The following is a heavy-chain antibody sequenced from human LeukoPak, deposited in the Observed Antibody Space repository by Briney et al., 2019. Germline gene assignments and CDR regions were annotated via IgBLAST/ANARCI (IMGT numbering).Heavy chain of an antibody. V-gene: IGHV4-34*01. Sequence: SETLSLTCAVYSGSFSGYYWSWIRQPPGKGLEWIGEINHSGSTNYNPSLKSRVAISVDTSKNQFSLKLSSVTAADTAVYYCARGYGSGSRGYYFDYWGQGTLVTVSS. CDR3: ARGYGSGSRGYYFDY. J-gene: IGHJ4*02. CDR1: SGSFSGYY. CDR2: INHSGST. D-gene: IGHD3-10*01.